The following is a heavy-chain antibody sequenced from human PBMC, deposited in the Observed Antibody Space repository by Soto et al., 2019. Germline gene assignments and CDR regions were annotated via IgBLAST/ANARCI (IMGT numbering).Heavy chain of an antibody. V-gene: IGHV3-48*01. CDR3: ARDHNYGIDY. J-gene: IGHJ4*02. CDR1: GFAFTSYS. CDR2: IWSGSSTI. D-gene: IGHD4-17*01. Sequence: GGSLRLSCAAPGFAFTSYSINWVRQAPGKGLEWVSYIWSGSSTIYYADSVKGRFTISSDIAKNSVYLQMHSLRADDTAVYYCARDHNYGIDYWGQGTLVTVSS.